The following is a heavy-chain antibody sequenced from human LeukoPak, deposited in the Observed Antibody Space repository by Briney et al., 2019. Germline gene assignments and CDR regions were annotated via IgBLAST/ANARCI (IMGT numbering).Heavy chain of an antibody. J-gene: IGHJ5*02. D-gene: IGHD3-10*01. V-gene: IGHV5-51*01. CDR1: GYSFTSYW. CDR2: IYPGDSDT. CDR3: ARQYYYGSGSYPNWFDP. Sequence: GESLKISCKGSGYSFTSYWIGWVRQMPGKGLEWMGIIYPGDSDTRYSPSFQGQVTISADKSISTAYLQWSSLKASDTAMYYCARQYYYGSGSYPNWFDPWGQGTLVTVSS.